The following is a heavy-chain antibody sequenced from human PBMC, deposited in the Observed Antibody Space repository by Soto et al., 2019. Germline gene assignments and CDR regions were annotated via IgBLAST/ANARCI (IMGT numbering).Heavy chain of an antibody. J-gene: IGHJ4*02. D-gene: IGHD6-13*01. CDR2: IYHSGST. CDR1: SGSISSSNW. CDR3: ARVIAAAGIGFDY. Sequence: SETLSLTCAVSSGSISSSNWWSWVRRPPGKGLEWIGEIYHSGSTNYNPSLKSRVTISVDKSKNQFSLKLSSVTAADTAVYYCARVIAAAGIGFDYWGQGTLVTVSS. V-gene: IGHV4-4*02.